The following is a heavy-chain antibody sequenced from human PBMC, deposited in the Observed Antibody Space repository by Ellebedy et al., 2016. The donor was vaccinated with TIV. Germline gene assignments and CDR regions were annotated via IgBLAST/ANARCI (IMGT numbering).Heavy chain of an antibody. CDR1: GFTVNSYF. V-gene: IGHV3-66*01. D-gene: IGHD3-22*01. CDR2: IYKDGGT. J-gene: IGHJ5*02. Sequence: PGGSLRLSCAASGFTVNSYFMTWVRQAPGKGLEWVSVIYKDGGTNYTDSVLGRFTISRDNSENTLHLQMDSLRVEDTALYYCARDPGGGGNYGDNWFDPWGQGTLVTVSS. CDR3: ARDPGGGGNYGDNWFDP.